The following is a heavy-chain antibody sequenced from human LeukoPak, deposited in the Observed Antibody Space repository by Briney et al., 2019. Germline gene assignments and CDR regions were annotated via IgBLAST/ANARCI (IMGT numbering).Heavy chain of an antibody. Sequence: PSETLSLTCTVSGGSISSYYWSWIRQPAGKGLEWIGCIYFIGSTNYKPYLMSRVTTSVSTSKNQFSLKMSSVTAADTAVYYCARGITIFGVVINYYYMDVWGKGTTVTVSS. CDR1: GGSISSYY. D-gene: IGHD3-3*01. CDR3: ARGITIFGVVINYYYMDV. J-gene: IGHJ6*03. V-gene: IGHV4-59*01. CDR2: IYFIGST.